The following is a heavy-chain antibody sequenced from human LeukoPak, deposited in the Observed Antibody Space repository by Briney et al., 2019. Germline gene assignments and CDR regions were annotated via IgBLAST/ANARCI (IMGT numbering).Heavy chain of an antibody. Sequence: SVKVSCKASGGTFNSSGISWVRQAPGQGLEWMGGIISFFGAAHYIQKFQGRLTITADESTSTAYMELSSLTSEDTAVYYCARGPRAAADDYWGQGTLVTVSS. CDR1: GGTFNSSG. CDR2: IISFFGAA. CDR3: ARGPRAAADDY. D-gene: IGHD6-13*01. J-gene: IGHJ4*02. V-gene: IGHV1-69*13.